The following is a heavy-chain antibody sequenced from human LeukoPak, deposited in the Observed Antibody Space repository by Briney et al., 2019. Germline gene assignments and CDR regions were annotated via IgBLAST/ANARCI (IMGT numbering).Heavy chain of an antibody. CDR1: GFTFSSYA. D-gene: IGHD3-10*01. V-gene: IGHV3-23*01. CDR2: ISGSGGST. CDR3: ARLGGVLLWFGELFSFDP. Sequence: PGGSLRLSCAASGFTFSSYAMSWVRQAPGKGLEWVSAISGSGGSTYYADSVKGRFTISRDNSKNTLYLQMNSLRAEDTAVYYCARLGGVLLWFGELFSFDPWGQGTLVTVS. J-gene: IGHJ5*02.